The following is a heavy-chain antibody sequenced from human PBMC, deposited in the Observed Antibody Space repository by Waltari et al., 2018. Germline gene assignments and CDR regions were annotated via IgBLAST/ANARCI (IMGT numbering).Heavy chain of an antibody. CDR2: MYASGST. CDR3: ARGGVVVGSFDS. D-gene: IGHD1-26*01. Sequence: QVQLQESGPGLVKPSETLSLTCTVSRRSTSNYHWSWIRQPAGKGLEWIGRMYASGSTNYNPSLKSRITLSIDTSKNQFSLKLSSVTAADTSTYFCARGGVVVGSFDSWGQGTLVTVSS. J-gene: IGHJ4*02. CDR1: RRSTSNYH. V-gene: IGHV4-4*07.